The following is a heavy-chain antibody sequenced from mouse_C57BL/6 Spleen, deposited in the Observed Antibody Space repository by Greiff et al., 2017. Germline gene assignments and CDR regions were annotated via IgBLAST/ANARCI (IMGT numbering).Heavy chain of an antibody. D-gene: IGHD2-3*01. CDR1: GYAFTNYL. CDR2: INPGSGGT. CDR3: ARGDGYYDWYFDV. V-gene: IGHV1-54*01. Sequence: QVQLQQSGAELVRPGTSVKVSCKASGYAFTNYLIEWVKQRPGQGLEWIGVINPGSGGTNYNETFKGKATLTADTSSSTAYMQLSSLTSEESAVYFCARGDGYYDWYFDVWGTGTTVTVSS. J-gene: IGHJ1*03.